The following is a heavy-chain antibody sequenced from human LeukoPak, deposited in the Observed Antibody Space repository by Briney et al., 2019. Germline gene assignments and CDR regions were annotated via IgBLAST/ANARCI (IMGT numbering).Heavy chain of an antibody. CDR3: ARARYYCSGYNCYNYFDY. CDR2: MNPDNGNT. Sequence: ASVKVSCKASGYTFTSYDIDWVRQATGQGLEWMGWMNPDNGNTGYAQKFQGRVTITRNNSINTAYMELSSLRSEDTAVYYCARARYYCSGYNCYNYFDYWGQGTLVTVSS. J-gene: IGHJ4*02. V-gene: IGHV1-8*03. CDR1: GYTFTSYD. D-gene: IGHD3-22*01.